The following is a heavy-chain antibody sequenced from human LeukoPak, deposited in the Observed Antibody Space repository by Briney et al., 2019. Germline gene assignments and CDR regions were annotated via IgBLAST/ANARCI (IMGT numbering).Heavy chain of an antibody. J-gene: IGHJ4*02. D-gene: IGHD2-8*02. CDR3: AKDRGYSTGHFDY. V-gene: IGHV3-30*02. CDR1: GLSFNTHG. CDR2: IRYDSSGL. Sequence: GGSLSLSCAASGLSFNTHGIHWARQGRGRGVEWVSFIRYDSSGLDYADSVKGRFTISRDNSKNTVFLQMSNLRVEDAAVYYCAKDRGYSTGHFDYWGRGTLVAVSA.